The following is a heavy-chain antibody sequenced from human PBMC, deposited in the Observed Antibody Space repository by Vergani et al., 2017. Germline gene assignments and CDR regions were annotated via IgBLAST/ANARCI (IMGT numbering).Heavy chain of an antibody. Sequence: QITLKESGPTLVKPTQTRTLTCTFSGFSVSTSGVGVGWIRQPPGKALEWLALIYWNDDKRYSPSLKSRLTITKDTSKNQVVLTMTNMDPVDTATYYCAHSGPLAAAVDYWGQGTLVTVSS. CDR1: GFSVSTSGVG. J-gene: IGHJ4*02. CDR2: IYWNDDK. V-gene: IGHV2-5*01. CDR3: AHSGPLAAAVDY. D-gene: IGHD6-13*01.